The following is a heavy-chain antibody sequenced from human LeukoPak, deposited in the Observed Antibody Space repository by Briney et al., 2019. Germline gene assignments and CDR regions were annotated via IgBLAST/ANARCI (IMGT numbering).Heavy chain of an antibody. D-gene: IGHD3-22*01. V-gene: IGHV1-18*01. Sequence: VASVKVSCKASGYTFTSYGISWVRQAPGQGLEWMGWISAYNGNTNYAQKLQGRVTMTTDTSTSTAYMELRSLRSDDTAVYYCARDENYYDSSGHNTGGYWGQGTLVTVSS. CDR3: ARDENYYDSSGHNTGGY. J-gene: IGHJ4*02. CDR1: GYTFTSYG. CDR2: ISAYNGNT.